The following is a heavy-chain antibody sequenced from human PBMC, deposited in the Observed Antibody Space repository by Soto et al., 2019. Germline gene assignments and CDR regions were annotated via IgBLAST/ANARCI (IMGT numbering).Heavy chain of an antibody. V-gene: IGHV4-4*08. CDR2: ICNSGTT. CDR1: GGSMNYYY. D-gene: IGHD4-17*01. CDR3: ARRRRATTVTSSYYYGMDV. J-gene: IGHJ6*02. Sequence: SETLSLTCTVSGGSMNYYYWTWIRQPPGEGLEWIGCICNSGTTNYNPSLKSRVTISVDTHKNQFSLKLSSVTAADTAVYYCARRRRATTVTSSYYYGMDVWGQGTTVTSP.